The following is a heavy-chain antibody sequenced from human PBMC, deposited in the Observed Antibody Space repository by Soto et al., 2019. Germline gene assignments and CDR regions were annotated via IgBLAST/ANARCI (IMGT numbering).Heavy chain of an antibody. D-gene: IGHD3-9*01. Sequence: PGKGLECIEYIYYSGSTNYNPSLKSRVTISVDTCKNQFSLKLSSVTAADTAVYYFVQTEDDIRSWPPVSAFLLNRSSDL. V-gene: IGHV4-59*01. J-gene: IGHJ2*01. CDR3: VQTEDDIRSWPPVSAFLLNRSSDL. CDR2: IYYSGST.